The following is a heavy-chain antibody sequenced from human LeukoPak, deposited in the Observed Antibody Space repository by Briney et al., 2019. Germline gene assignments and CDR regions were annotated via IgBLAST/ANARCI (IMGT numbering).Heavy chain of an antibody. CDR1: GFIFSSYA. V-gene: IGHV3-30*04. CDR2: ISYDGSNK. Sequence: GRSLRLSCAASGFIFSSYAMHWVRQAPGKGLEWVAVISYDGSNKYYADSVKGRFTISRDNSKNTLYLQMNSLRAEDTAVYYCARDYSSGWSGMDVWGKGTTVTVSS. D-gene: IGHD6-19*01. CDR3: ARDYSSGWSGMDV. J-gene: IGHJ6*04.